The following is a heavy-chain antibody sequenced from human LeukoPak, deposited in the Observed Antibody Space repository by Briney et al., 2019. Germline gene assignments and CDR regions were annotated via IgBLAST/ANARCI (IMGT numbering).Heavy chain of an antibody. Sequence: PGGSLRLSCATSGFTFSNAWMNWVRQAPGKGLEWVGRSSSDGGTIDYAAPVKGRFALSRDDSKNTLYLQMNSLQTEDTAVYYCATDFYDTTWGQGTLVTVSS. J-gene: IGHJ5*02. D-gene: IGHD3-22*01. V-gene: IGHV3-15*07. CDR1: GFTFSNAW. CDR2: SSSDGGTI. CDR3: ATDFYDTT.